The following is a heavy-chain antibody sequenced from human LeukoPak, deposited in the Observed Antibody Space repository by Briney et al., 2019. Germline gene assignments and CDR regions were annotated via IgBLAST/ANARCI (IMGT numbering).Heavy chain of an antibody. CDR3: ASYGSGFDY. CDR2: IYYSGST. J-gene: IGHJ4*02. Sequence: SETLSLTCTVSGGSIGSYYWSWIRQPPGKGLEWIGYIYYSGSTNYNPSLKSRVTISVDTSKNQFSLKLSSVTAADTAVYYCASYGSGFDYWGQGTLVTVSS. D-gene: IGHD3-10*01. V-gene: IGHV4-59*01. CDR1: GGSIGSYY.